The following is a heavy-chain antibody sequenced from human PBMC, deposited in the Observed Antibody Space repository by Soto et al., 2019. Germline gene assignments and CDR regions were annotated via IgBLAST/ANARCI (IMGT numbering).Heavy chain of an antibody. D-gene: IGHD2-21*02. J-gene: IGHJ4*02. CDR1: GFIFSRYG. CDR2: ISSDGGER. Sequence: QVQLVESGGGVFQSGGSLRLSCGCSGFIFSRYGMHWVRQAPGKGLEWVTGISSDGGERLYADSVKGRFTISRDNSKNRLDLQMSSLRPEDTAVYYCARDLPLYCRGDCNFDFWGQGTLVTVSA. CDR3: ARDLPLYCRGDCNFDF. V-gene: IGHV3-30*03.